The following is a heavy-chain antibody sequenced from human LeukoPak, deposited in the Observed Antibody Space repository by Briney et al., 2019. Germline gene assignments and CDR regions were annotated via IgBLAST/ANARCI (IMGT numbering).Heavy chain of an antibody. D-gene: IGHD3-22*01. Sequence: SETLSLTCTVSGGSISSYYWSWIRQPAGKGLEWIGRIYTSGSTNYNPSLKSRVTMSVDTSKDQFSLKLSSVTAADTAVYYCPGDQGFTMIRTMDTWFAPWGQGTLVTVSS. J-gene: IGHJ5*02. CDR2: IYTSGST. CDR3: PGDQGFTMIRTMDTWFAP. V-gene: IGHV4-4*07. CDR1: GGSISSYY.